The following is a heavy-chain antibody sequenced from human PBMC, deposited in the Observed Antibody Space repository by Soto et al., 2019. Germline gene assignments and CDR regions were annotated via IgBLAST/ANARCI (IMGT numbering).Heavy chain of an antibody. CDR2: ISSNGVGT. Sequence: EVQLAESGGGLAQPGGSLRLSCAASGFTLSGYAMDWVRQAPGKGLEYVSGISSNGVGTYYANSVKGRFTISRDNSKNTVYLQMGRLGPEDMAVYYFARRARPDFYYMDVWGKGTTVTVSS. CDR3: ARRARPDFYYMDV. V-gene: IGHV3-64*01. D-gene: IGHD6-6*01. CDR1: GFTLSGYA. J-gene: IGHJ6*03.